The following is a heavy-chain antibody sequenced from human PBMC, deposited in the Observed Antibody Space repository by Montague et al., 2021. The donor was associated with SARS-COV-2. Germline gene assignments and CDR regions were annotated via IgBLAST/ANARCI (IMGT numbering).Heavy chain of an antibody. V-gene: IGHV4-59*08. J-gene: IGHJ3*01. D-gene: IGHD6-19*01. Sequence: SETLSLTCTVSGGSTASQYWNWIRQSPGKRPEWIGYVYYNGNTKNNPSLQSRVTISIDTSENQFSLRLNSVTAAATAVYFCARGWAFDLWGQGRLVTVSS. CDR1: GGSTASQY. CDR3: ARGWAFDL. CDR2: VYYNGNT.